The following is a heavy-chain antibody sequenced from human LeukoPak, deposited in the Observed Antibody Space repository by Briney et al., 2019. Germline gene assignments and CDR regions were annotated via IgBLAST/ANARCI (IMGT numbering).Heavy chain of an antibody. CDR2: ISSSSYI. Sequence: GGSLRLSCAASGFTFSSYSMNWVRQAPGKGLEWVSSISSSSYIYYADSVKGRFTISRDNANNSPYLQMNSLRAADTAVYYCARDKGTSYLSSFDYWGQGTLVTVSS. J-gene: IGHJ4*02. CDR3: ARDKGTSYLSSFDY. V-gene: IGHV3-21*01. D-gene: IGHD6-6*01. CDR1: GFTFSSYS.